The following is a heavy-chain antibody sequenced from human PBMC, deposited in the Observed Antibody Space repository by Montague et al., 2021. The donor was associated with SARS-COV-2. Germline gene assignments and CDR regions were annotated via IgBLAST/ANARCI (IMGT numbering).Heavy chain of an antibody. CDR1: GGSISSSSYY. CDR2: IYYSGST. D-gene: IGHD2-2*02. CDR3: ARHYGVVVPAAIYYYYGMDV. V-gene: IGHV4-39*01. Sequence: TLSLTCTVSGGSISSSSYYWGWIRQPPGEGLEWIGSIYYSGSTYYNPSLKSRVTISVDTSKNQFSLKLSSVTAADTAVYYCARHYGVVVPAAIYYYYGMDVWGQGTTVTVSS. J-gene: IGHJ6*02.